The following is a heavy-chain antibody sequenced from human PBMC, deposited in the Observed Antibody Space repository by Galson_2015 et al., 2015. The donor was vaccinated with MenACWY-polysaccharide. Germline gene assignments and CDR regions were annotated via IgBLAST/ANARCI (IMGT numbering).Heavy chain of an antibody. V-gene: IGHV3-74*01. D-gene: IGHD2-8*02. CDR2: INSDGKST. CDR3: VRDELERTGGVCRQNY. J-gene: IGHJ4*02. CDR1: GFTFNSYW. Sequence: SLRLSCAASGFTFNSYWMHWVRQAPGKGLVWVSRINSDGKSTSYVDPVKGRFTISRDNAKNTLYLQMNSLRAEDTAVYYCVRDELERTGGVCRQNYWGQGTLVTVSS.